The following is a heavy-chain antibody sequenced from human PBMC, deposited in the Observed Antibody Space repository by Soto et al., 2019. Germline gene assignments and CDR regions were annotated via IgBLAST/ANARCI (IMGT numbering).Heavy chain of an antibody. D-gene: IGHD3-3*01. Sequence: QITLKESGPTVVKPTETLTLTCTLSGFSLTTSGVGVGWVRQSPGKAPEWLALIYWDDDKGYSTSLNSRLIITKDTAKNQVVLTMANVDPADTATDYCAHRVLRTVFGLVTTTAIYFDFWGPGTPVVVSS. CDR3: AHRVLRTVFGLVTTTAIYFDF. CDR1: GFSLTTSGVG. V-gene: IGHV2-5*02. CDR2: IYWDDDK. J-gene: IGHJ4*02.